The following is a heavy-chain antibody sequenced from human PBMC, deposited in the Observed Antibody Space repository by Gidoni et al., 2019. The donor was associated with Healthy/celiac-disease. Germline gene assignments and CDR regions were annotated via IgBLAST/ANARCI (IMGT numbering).Heavy chain of an antibody. CDR3: ARYCSSTSCPEYYFDY. CDR1: GGSISSSSYY. J-gene: IGHJ4*02. D-gene: IGHD2-2*01. V-gene: IGHV4-39*01. Sequence: QLQLQESGPGLVKPSETLSLTCTVPGGSISSSSYYWGWIRQPPGKGLEWIGSIYYSGSTYYNPSLKSRVTISVDTSKNQFSLKLSSVTAADTAVYYCARYCSSTSCPEYYFDYWGQGTLVTVSS. CDR2: IYYSGST.